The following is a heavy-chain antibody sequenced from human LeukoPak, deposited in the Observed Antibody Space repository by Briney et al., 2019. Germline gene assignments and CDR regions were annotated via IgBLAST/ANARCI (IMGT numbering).Heavy chain of an antibody. D-gene: IGHD2-2*01. Sequence: PSETLSLTCAVYGGSFSGYYWSWIRQPPGKGLEWIGEINHSGSTNYNPSLKSRVTISVDTSKNQFSLKLSFVTAADTAVYYCAREGVLPAARHNYFDYWGQGTLVTVSS. CDR1: GGSFSGYY. J-gene: IGHJ4*02. CDR3: AREGVLPAARHNYFDY. CDR2: INHSGST. V-gene: IGHV4-34*01.